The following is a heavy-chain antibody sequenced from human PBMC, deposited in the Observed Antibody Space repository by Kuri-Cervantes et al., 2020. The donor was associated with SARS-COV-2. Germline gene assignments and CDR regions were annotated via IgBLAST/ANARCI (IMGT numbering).Heavy chain of an antibody. V-gene: IGHV1-18*04. CDR1: GYTFTSYG. J-gene: IGHJ6*02. D-gene: IGHD1-26*01. Sequence: ASVKVSCKASGYTFTSYGISWVRQAPGQGLEWMGWISAYNGNTNYAQKLQGRVTMTTDTSTSTAYMGLRSLRSEDTAVYYCARASGSSLHYGMDVWGQGTTVTVSS. CDR3: ARASGSSLHYGMDV. CDR2: ISAYNGNT.